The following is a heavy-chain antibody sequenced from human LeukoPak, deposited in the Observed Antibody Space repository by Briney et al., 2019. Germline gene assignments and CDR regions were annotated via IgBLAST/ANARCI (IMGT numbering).Heavy chain of an antibody. CDR2: ISSSSSYI. CDR1: GFTFSSYG. Sequence: GGSLRLSCAASGFTFSSYGMNWVRQAPGKGLEWVSSISSSSSYIYYADSVKGRFTISRDNAKNSLYLQMNSLRAEDTAVYYCAREGGGDAFDIWGQGTVVTVSS. D-gene: IGHD2-15*01. CDR3: AREGGGDAFDI. V-gene: IGHV3-21*01. J-gene: IGHJ3*02.